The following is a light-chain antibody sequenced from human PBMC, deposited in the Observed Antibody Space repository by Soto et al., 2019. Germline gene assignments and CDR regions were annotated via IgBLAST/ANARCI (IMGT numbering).Light chain of an antibody. V-gene: IGLV2-14*01. J-gene: IGLJ3*02. CDR1: SSDVGGYNY. CDR3: TSYTSSSTWV. Sequence: QSALTQPASVSGSPGQSITISCTGTSSDVGGYNYVSRYQQHPGKAPKLMIYDVSNRPSGVSIRFSGSKSGNTASLTISGLQAEDEADYYCTSYTSSSTWVFGGGTKLTVL. CDR2: DVS.